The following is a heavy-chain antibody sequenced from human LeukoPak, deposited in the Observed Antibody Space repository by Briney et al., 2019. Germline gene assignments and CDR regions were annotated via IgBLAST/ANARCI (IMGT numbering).Heavy chain of an antibody. J-gene: IGHJ4*02. Sequence: SVKVSCKASGYTFTSYGISWVRQAPGQGLEWMGGIIPIFGTANYAQKFQGRVTITADESTSTAYMELSSLRSEDTAVYYCARDQYDYGSDPYYFDYWGQGTLVTVSS. CDR2: IIPIFGTA. V-gene: IGHV1-69*13. D-gene: IGHD3-10*01. CDR3: ARDQYDYGSDPYYFDY. CDR1: GYTFTSYG.